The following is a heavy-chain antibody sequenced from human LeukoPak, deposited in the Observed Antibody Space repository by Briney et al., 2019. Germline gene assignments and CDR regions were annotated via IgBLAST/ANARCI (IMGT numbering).Heavy chain of an antibody. CDR3: ARGGYYYDSSGYYWFDP. V-gene: IGHV4-31*03. D-gene: IGHD3-22*01. J-gene: IGHJ5*02. CDR1: GGSISSGGYY. Sequence: PSQTLSLTCTVSGGSISSGGYYWSWIRQHPGKGLEWIGYIYYSGSTYYNPSLKSRVTISVDTSKNQFSLKLSSVTAADTAVYYCARGGYYYDSSGYYWFDPWGQGTLVTVSS. CDR2: IYYSGST.